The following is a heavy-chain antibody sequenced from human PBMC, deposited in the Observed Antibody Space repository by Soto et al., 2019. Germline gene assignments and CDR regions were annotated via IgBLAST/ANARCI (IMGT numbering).Heavy chain of an antibody. CDR3: ARGGSSSDNGMDV. CDR1: GFTFSTYS. Sequence: EVQLVESGGGLVQPGGSLRLSCAASGFTFSTYSMNWVRQAPGKGLEWVSYISSRSYTIYYVDSVKGRFTISRDNAKNPLYLQMNSPRDEDTAVYFWARGGSSSDNGMDVWGQGTTVTVSS. V-gene: IGHV3-48*02. J-gene: IGHJ6*02. CDR2: ISSRSYTI. D-gene: IGHD6-6*01.